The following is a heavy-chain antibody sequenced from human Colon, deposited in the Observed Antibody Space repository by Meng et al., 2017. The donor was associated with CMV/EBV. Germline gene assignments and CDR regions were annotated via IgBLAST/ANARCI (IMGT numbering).Heavy chain of an antibody. CDR1: GYNLRDLW. D-gene: IGHD3-10*01. CDR3: SLLTMVRGVNPD. V-gene: IGHV1-2*06. J-gene: IGHJ1*01. Sequence: CRAAGYNLRDLWIHWVRQTHGQGLEWLGRVNPNNGATNYAQKFQDRVTLTTDASITTAYMELSGLKSDDTALYYCSLLTMVRGVNPDWGQGPLVTVSS. CDR2: VNPNNGAT.